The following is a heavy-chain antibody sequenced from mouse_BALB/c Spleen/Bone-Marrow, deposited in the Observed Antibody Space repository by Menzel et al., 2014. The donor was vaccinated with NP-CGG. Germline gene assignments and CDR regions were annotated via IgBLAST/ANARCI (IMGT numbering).Heavy chain of an antibody. CDR1: GFTFSSYG. CDR2: ISSGGSYT. V-gene: IGHV5-6*01. Sequence: EVQGVESGGDLVKPGGSLKLSCAASGFTFSSYGMSWVRQTPDKRLEWVATISSGGSYTYYPDSVKGRFTISRDNARNTLYLQMSSLRSEDTALYYCARVLRVYAMDYWGQGTSVTVSS. J-gene: IGHJ4*01. D-gene: IGHD2-4*01. CDR3: ARVLRVYAMDY.